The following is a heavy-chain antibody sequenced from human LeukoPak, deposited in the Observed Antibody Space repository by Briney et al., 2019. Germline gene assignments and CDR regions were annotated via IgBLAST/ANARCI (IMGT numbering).Heavy chain of an antibody. CDR1: GGSISSYY. CDR3: ARGSALDDAFDI. CDR2: IYTSGST. V-gene: IGHV4-4*08. J-gene: IGHJ3*02. Sequence: PSETLSLTCTVSGGSISSYYWSWIRQPPGKGLEWIGRIYTSGSTNYNPSLKSRVTISVDASKNQFSLKLSSVTAADTAVYYCARGSALDDAFDIWGQGTMVTVSS.